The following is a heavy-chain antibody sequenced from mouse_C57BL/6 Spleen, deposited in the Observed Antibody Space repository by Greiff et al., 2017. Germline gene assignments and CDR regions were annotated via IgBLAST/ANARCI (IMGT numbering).Heavy chain of an antibody. CDR2: IYPGSGST. V-gene: IGHV1-55*01. CDR1: GYTFTSYW. CDR3: AIHYYGSSYYAMDY. J-gene: IGHJ4*01. D-gene: IGHD1-1*01. Sequence: QVQLQQPGAELVKPGASVKMSCKASGYTFTSYWITWVKQRPGQGLEWIGDIYPGSGSTNYNEKFKSKATLTVDTSSSTAYMQLSSLTSEDSAVYYCAIHYYGSSYYAMDYWGQGTSVTVSS.